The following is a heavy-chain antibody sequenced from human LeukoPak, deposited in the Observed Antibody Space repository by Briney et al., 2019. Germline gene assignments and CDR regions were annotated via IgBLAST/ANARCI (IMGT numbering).Heavy chain of an antibody. J-gene: IGHJ5*02. V-gene: IGHV4-34*01. CDR1: GGSFSGYY. CDR3: ARYSYGWRYWFDP. D-gene: IGHD5-18*01. Sequence: PSETLSLTCAVYGGSFSGYYWGRIRDPPGKGLGWMGEINQSGSTNYTPSLKSRVTISVDASKTQFSLRLSSVTAADTAVYYWARYSYGWRYWFDPWGQGTLVTVSS. CDR2: INQSGST.